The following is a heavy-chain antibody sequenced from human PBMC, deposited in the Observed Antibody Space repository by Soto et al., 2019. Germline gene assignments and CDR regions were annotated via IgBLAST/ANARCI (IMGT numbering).Heavy chain of an antibody. CDR3: ARRGGYYDSSGYVAYWYSDL. D-gene: IGHD3-22*01. V-gene: IGHV1-69*13. CDR1: GCTFSSYA. J-gene: IGHJ2*01. CDR2: IMPILGTA. Sequence: SVKVSCKASGCTFSSYAISWARQSPGQGHEWMGGIMPILGTANYAQKFQGSVTITDGQHTRRAYRELSGLGCTDRAVYYRARRGGYYDSSGYVAYWYSDLWGRGTLVTVSS.